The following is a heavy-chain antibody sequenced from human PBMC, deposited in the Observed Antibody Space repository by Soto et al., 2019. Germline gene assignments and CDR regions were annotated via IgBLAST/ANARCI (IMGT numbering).Heavy chain of an antibody. CDR3: ARREGQLAAFDI. CDR2: IYYSGST. Sequence: SETLSLTCAVSGGSISSYYWSWIRQPPGKGLEWVGYIYYSGSTKYNPSLTSRVAISVDTSKNQFSLKLSSVTAADTAVYYCARREGQLAAFDIWGQGTLVTVSS. J-gene: IGHJ3*02. V-gene: IGHV4-59*01. D-gene: IGHD6-13*01. CDR1: GGSISSYY.